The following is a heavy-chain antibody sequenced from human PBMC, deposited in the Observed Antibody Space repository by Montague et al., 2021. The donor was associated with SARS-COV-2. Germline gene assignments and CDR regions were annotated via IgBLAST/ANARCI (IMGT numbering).Heavy chain of an antibody. J-gene: IGHJ5*02. V-gene: IGHV2-5*01. CDR2: IYWNDDK. CDR1: GFSLSTSGVG. Sequence: PALVKPTQTLTLTCRFSGFSLSTSGVGVAWIRQPPRKALEWLAVIYWNDDKRYSPSLKNRLTVTKDTSRNEVILTMTNMDPVDTATYYCARRRSVGDVWGGYNWFDPWGQGTLVTVSS. D-gene: IGHD3-3*01. CDR3: ARRRSVGDVWGGYNWFDP.